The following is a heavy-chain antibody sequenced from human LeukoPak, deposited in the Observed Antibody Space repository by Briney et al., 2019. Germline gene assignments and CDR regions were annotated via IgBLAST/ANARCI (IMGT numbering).Heavy chain of an antibody. J-gene: IGHJ3*02. CDR3: ARDSSSWDI. CDR2: ISSSSSTI. V-gene: IGHV3-48*01. D-gene: IGHD6-13*01. Sequence: GGSLRLSCAASGFTFSSYSMNWVRQAPGKGLEGVSYISSSSSTIYYADPVKGRFTISRDNAKNSLYLQMNSLRAEDTAVYYCARDSSSWDIWGQGTMVTVSS. CDR1: GFTFSSYS.